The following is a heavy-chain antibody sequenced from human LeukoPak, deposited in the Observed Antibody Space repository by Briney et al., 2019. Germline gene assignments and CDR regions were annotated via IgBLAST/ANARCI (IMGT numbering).Heavy chain of an antibody. CDR1: GFTFSSYW. Sequence: AGGSLRLSCAASGFTFSSYWMHWVRQAPGKGLVWVSRINSDGSSTSYADSVKGGFTISGDNAKNTLYLQRNSLRAEDTAGYYCARDYADYVDRYSYFDYWGQGTLVTVSS. CDR2: INSDGSST. J-gene: IGHJ4*02. V-gene: IGHV3-74*01. CDR3: ARDYADYVDRYSYFDY. D-gene: IGHD4-17*01.